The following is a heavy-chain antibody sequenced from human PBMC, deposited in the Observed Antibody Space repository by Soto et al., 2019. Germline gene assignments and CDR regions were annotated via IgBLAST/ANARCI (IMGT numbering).Heavy chain of an antibody. J-gene: IGHJ5*02. V-gene: IGHV1-69*12. CDR2: IIPIFGTA. CDR3: ARYGDRLVRGSFGFDP. Sequence: QVQLVQSGAEVKKPGSSVKVSCKASGGTFSSYAISWVRQAPGQGLEWMGGIIPIFGTANYAQKFQGRVTITADESTSXGYMELISLRYGDTAGYYCARYGDRLVRGSFGFDPWGQGTLVTVSS. D-gene: IGHD6-6*01. CDR1: GGTFSSYA.